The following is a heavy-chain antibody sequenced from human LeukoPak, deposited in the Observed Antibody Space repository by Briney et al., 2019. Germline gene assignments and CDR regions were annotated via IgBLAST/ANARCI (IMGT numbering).Heavy chain of an antibody. CDR3: ARDNIAAAGYYYYGMDV. CDR1: GFTFSSYG. CDR2: ISYDGSNK. D-gene: IGHD6-13*01. Sequence: GGSLRLSCAASGFTFSSYGMHWVRQAPGKGLEWVAVISYDGSNKYYADSVKGRFTISRDNSKNTLYLQMNSLRAEDTAVYYCARDNIAAAGYYYYGMDVWGQGTTVTVSS. V-gene: IGHV3-30*03. J-gene: IGHJ6*02.